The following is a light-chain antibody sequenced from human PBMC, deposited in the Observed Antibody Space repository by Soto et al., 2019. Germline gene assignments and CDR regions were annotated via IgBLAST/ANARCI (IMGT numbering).Light chain of an antibody. CDR3: QQYNNWPPYT. V-gene: IGKV3-15*01. J-gene: IGKJ2*01. Sequence: EIVMTQSPATLSVSPGERVTLSCWASQSVSSNLAWYQQKPGQAPRLLIYGASTRATGIPARFSGSGSGTEFTLTISSLQSEDFAVYYCQQYNNWPPYTFGQGTKLEIK. CDR1: QSVSSN. CDR2: GAS.